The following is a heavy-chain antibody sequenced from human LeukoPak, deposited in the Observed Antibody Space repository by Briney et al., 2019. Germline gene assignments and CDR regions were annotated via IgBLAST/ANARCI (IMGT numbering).Heavy chain of an antibody. CDR2: INAGNGDT. J-gene: IGHJ6*02. V-gene: IGHV1-3*01. CDR3: AREKWFGESSSRYYGMDV. Sequence: ASLNVSCKASGYTFTSYAVHWVRQAPGQRLEWMGRINAGNGDTKYSQKFQGRVTITRDTSARTAYMELSSLRSEDTAVYYCAREKWFGESSSRYYGMDVWGQGTTVTVSS. D-gene: IGHD3-10*01. CDR1: GYTFTSYA.